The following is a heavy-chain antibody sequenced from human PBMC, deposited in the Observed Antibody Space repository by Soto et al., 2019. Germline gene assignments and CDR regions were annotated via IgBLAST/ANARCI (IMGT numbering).Heavy chain of an antibody. V-gene: IGHV3-30*18. CDR3: AKGTGRTWAFYI. CDR1: GFTFSSYG. D-gene: IGHD1-1*01. Sequence: QVQLVESGGGVVQPGRSLRLSCAASGFTFSSYGMHWVRQAPGKGLEWVAVISYEGSNKYYADSVKGRFTISRDNSKNTLYLQMNSLRAEDTAVYYCAKGTGRTWAFYIGGQGTMVTFSS. J-gene: IGHJ3*02. CDR2: ISYEGSNK.